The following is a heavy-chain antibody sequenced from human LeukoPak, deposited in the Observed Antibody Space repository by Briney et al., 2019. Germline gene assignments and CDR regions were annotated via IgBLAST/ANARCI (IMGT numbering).Heavy chain of an antibody. CDR2: ISGSGGST. Sequence: GGSLRLSCAASGFTFSSYAMSWVRQAPGKGLERVSSISGSGGSTDYADSVKGRFTISRDNSKNTLFLRMNSLRAEDTAVYYCAKALGGSGSYRNWFDPWGQGTLVTVSS. V-gene: IGHV3-23*01. CDR1: GFTFSSYA. D-gene: IGHD1-26*01. CDR3: AKALGGSGSYRNWFDP. J-gene: IGHJ5*02.